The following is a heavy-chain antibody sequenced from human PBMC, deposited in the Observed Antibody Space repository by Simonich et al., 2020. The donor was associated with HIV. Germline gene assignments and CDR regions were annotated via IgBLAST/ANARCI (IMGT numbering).Heavy chain of an antibody. V-gene: IGHV4-38-2*01. CDR3: ARVGRGAEFDY. CDR1: GYYISSGYY. Sequence: QVQLQESGPGLVKPSETLSLTCAVSGYYISSGYYWGWIRQPQGKGLEWIASYHVASTYYNPSLTTRVTISVDTSKNPFSLKLTSVTAADTAVYYCARVGRGAEFDYWGQGTLVTVSS. D-gene: IGHD1-26*01. J-gene: IGHJ4*02. CDR2: YHVAST.